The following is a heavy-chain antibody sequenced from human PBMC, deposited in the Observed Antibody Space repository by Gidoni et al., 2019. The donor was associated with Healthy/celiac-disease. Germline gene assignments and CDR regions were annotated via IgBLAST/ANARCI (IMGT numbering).Heavy chain of an antibody. CDR2: SNPNSGGT. V-gene: IGHV1-2*06. D-gene: IGHD3-3*01. CDR3: ARGEARITIFGVVTLGFDP. CDR1: GYTFTGHY. Sequence: QVPLVQSGAAVKKPGASVKVSCTASGYTFTGHYMHWVRQAPGQGLEWMGRSNPNSGGTNYAQKFQGRVTMTRDTSISTAYMELSRLRSDDTAVYYCARGEARITIFGVVTLGFDPWGQGTLVTVSS. J-gene: IGHJ5*02.